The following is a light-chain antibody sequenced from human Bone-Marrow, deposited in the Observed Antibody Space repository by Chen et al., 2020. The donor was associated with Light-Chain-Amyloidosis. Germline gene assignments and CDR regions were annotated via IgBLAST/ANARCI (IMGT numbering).Light chain of an antibody. CDR3: SSYTITNTLV. Sequence: QSALTRPASVSGSPGHPITIPCTGTSSDVGGDNHVSWYQQHPDKAPKLMIYEVTNRPSWVPDRFSGSKSDNTASLTISGLQTEDEADYFCSSYTITNTLVFGSGTRVTVL. J-gene: IGLJ1*01. CDR2: EVT. V-gene: IGLV2-14*01. CDR1: SSDVGGDNH.